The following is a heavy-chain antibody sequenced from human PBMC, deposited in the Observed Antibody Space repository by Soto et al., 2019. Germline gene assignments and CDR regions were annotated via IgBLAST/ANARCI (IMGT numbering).Heavy chain of an antibody. CDR2: IYYSGST. Sequence: QVQLQESGPGLVKPSQTLSLTCTVSGGSISSGGYYWSWIRQHPGKGLEWIGYIYYSGSTYYNPYLKSRITISVDTSKNQYSLKLSSLTAADTAGYYCACPPFFPAAGPSSYWYFDLWGRGTLVTVSS. CDR1: GGSISSGGYY. V-gene: IGHV4-31*03. D-gene: IGHD6-13*01. CDR3: ACPPFFPAAGPSSYWYFDL. J-gene: IGHJ2*01.